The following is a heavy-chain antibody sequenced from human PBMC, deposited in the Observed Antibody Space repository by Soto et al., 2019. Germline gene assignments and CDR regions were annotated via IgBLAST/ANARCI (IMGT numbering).Heavy chain of an antibody. V-gene: IGHV1-69*02. CDR3: ARSHPFLEWLSVGHYYYYYMDV. CDR1: GGTFSSYT. Sequence: SVNVSCKASGGTFSSYTISWVRQAPGQGLEWMGRIIPILGIANYAQKFQGRVTITADKSTSTAYMELSSLRSEDTAVYYCARSHPFLEWLSVGHYYYYYMDVWGKGTTVTVSS. CDR2: IIPILGIA. J-gene: IGHJ6*03. D-gene: IGHD3-3*01.